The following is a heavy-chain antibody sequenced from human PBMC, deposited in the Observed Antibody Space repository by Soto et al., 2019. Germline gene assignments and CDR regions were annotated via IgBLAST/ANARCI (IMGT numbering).Heavy chain of an antibody. V-gene: IGHV4-34*01. Sequence: QVQLQQWGAGLLKPSETLSLTCAVYGGSFSGYYWSWIRQPPGKGLEWIGEINHSGSTNYNPSLKSRVTISVDTSKNRFSLKLSSVTAADTAVYYCARAMVASEHYYMDVWGKGTTVTVSS. CDR2: INHSGST. J-gene: IGHJ6*03. CDR1: GGSFSGYY. D-gene: IGHD2-8*01. CDR3: ARAMVASEHYYMDV.